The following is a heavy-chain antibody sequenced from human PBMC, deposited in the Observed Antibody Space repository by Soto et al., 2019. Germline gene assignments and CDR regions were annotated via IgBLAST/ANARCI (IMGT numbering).Heavy chain of an antibody. J-gene: IGHJ3*02. D-gene: IGHD1-26*01. CDR3: ARDGGSSSTDAFDI. CDR1: VYTFAGYY. V-gene: IGHV1-2*02. CDR2: INPNSGGT. Sequence: XSVKVSCKDSVYTFAGYYMHWVRQAPGQGLEWMGWINPNSGGTNYAQKFQGRVTMTRDTSISTAYMELSRLRSDDTAVYYCARDGGSSSTDAFDIWGQGPMVTVSS.